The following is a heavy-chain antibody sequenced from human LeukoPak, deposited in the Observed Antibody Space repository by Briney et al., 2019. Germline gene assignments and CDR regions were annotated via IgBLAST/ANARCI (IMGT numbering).Heavy chain of an antibody. J-gene: IGHJ5*02. CDR3: ARTQDYCSGGSCYSPWFYP. Sequence: GASVKVCCKASGYTFTSYDISWVRQAPGQGLEWVGWISAYNGNTNYAQKLQGRATMTTDTSTSTAYMELRSLRSDDTAVYYCARTQDYCSGGSCYSPWFYPWGQGTLVTVSS. CDR2: ISAYNGNT. CDR1: GYTFTSYD. V-gene: IGHV1-18*04. D-gene: IGHD2-15*01.